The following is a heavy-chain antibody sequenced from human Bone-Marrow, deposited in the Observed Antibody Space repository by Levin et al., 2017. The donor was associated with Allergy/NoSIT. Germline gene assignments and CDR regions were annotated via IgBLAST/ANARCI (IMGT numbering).Heavy chain of an antibody. V-gene: IGHV3-23*01. CDR1: GFTFSNHA. CDR2: ISGSGGNT. D-gene: IGHD2-15*01. J-gene: IGHJ6*02. CDR3: AKRYCSGGSCERGYYYYGLDV. Sequence: AGGSLRLSCAASGFTFSNHALNWVRQAPGKGLEWVSTISGSGGNTYYADSVKGRFTISRDNSKNTLYLQMNDLRAEDTALYYCAKRYCSGGSCERGYYYYGLDVWGQGTTVTVSS.